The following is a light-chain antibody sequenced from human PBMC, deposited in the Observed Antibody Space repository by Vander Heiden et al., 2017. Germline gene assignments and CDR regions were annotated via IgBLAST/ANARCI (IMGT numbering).Light chain of an antibody. Sequence: QSALTQPASVSGSPGQSITISCTGTSSDDGSLNFVSWYQYHPGKVPRLIIYEDTKRPSGISNRFSGSKAGNTASLTISGLQAEDEADYYCSSYEGDYVVFGGGTKLTVL. V-gene: IGLV2-23*01. CDR3: SSYEGDYVV. J-gene: IGLJ2*01. CDR2: EDT. CDR1: SSDDGSLNF.